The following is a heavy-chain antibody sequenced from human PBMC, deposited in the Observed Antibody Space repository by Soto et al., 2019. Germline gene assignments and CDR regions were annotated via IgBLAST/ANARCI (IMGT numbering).Heavy chain of an antibody. J-gene: IGHJ4*02. CDR2: IHYGGTV. Sequence: QVQLQESGPGLVKPSETLSLTCTVSGGPINNSPQYWGWSRQPPGGGLEWIGTIHYGGTVYYNPSLKSRGTISVDTSKNQFSLQVNSVTAADTAVYYCTRHPRTPDYWGQGTLVTVSS. D-gene: IGHD2-15*01. V-gene: IGHV4-39*01. CDR1: GGPINNSPQY. CDR3: TRHPRTPDY.